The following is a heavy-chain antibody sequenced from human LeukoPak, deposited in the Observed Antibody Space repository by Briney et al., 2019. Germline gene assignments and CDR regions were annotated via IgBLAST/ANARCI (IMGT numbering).Heavy chain of an antibody. J-gene: IGHJ4*02. Sequence: PGGSLRLSCAASGFTFSRYSMNWVRQAPGKGLEWVSVIYSGGSTYYADSVKGRFTISRDNSKNTLYLQMNSLRAEDTAVYYCARDENGYFDYWGQGTLVTVSS. CDR3: ARDENGYFDY. CDR2: IYSGGST. CDR1: GFTFSRYS. V-gene: IGHV3-53*01.